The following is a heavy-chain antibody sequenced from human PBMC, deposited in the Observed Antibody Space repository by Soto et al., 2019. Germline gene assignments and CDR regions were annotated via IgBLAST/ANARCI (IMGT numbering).Heavy chain of an antibody. J-gene: IGHJ6*02. Sequence: PGGSLRLSCAASGFTFSSYAMSWVRQAPGKGLEWVSAISGSGGSTYYADSVKGRFTISRDNSKNTLYLQMNSLRAEDTAVYYWAKEDNPSYYYDSSGYGMDVWGQGTTVTVSS. CDR1: GFTFSSYA. D-gene: IGHD3-22*01. CDR2: ISGSGGST. CDR3: AKEDNPSYYYDSSGYGMDV. V-gene: IGHV3-23*01.